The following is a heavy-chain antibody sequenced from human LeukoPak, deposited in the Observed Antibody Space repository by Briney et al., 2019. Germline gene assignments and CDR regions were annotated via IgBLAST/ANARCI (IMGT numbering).Heavy chain of an antibody. Sequence: PGGSLRLSCAASGFTFSSYSMNWVRQAPGMGLEWVSSISSSSSYIYYADSVKGRFTISRDNAKNSLYLQMNSLRAEDTAVYYCASAGCSGGSCYGYWGQGTLVTVSS. D-gene: IGHD2-15*01. V-gene: IGHV3-21*01. CDR2: ISSSSSYI. CDR3: ASAGCSGGSCYGY. J-gene: IGHJ4*02. CDR1: GFTFSSYS.